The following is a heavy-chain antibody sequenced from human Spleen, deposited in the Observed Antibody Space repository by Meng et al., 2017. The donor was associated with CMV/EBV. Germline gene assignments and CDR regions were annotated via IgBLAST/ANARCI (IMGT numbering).Heavy chain of an antibody. V-gene: IGHV4-34*01. Sequence: LLPHRGAELLKPTETLALTAAVYGGSFSGYYWSWIRQPPGKGLEWIGEINHSGSTNYNPSLKSRVTISVDTSKNQFSLKLSSVTAADTAVYYCARGLAYSSSPRGWFDPWGQGTLVTVSS. J-gene: IGHJ5*02. CDR1: GGSFSGYY. CDR2: INHSGST. CDR3: ARGLAYSSSPRGWFDP. D-gene: IGHD6-6*01.